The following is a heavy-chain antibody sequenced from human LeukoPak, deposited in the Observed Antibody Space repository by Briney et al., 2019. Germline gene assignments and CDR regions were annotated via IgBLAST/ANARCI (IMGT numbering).Heavy chain of an antibody. Sequence: SETLSLTCTVSGGSISSGGYYWSWIRQHPGKGLEWIGYIYYSGSTYYNPSLESRVTISVDTSKNQFSLKLSSVTAADTAVYYCAREHGGNSGAFDIWGQGTMVTVSS. J-gene: IGHJ3*02. V-gene: IGHV4-31*03. CDR3: AREHGGNSGAFDI. CDR1: GGSISSGGYY. CDR2: IYYSGST. D-gene: IGHD2-21*02.